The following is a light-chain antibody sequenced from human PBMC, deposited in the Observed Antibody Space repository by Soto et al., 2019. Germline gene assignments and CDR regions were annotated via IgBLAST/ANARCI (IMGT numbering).Light chain of an antibody. V-gene: IGKV3-20*01. CDR3: QQYIRSPPT. CDR1: QSVSGSY. Sequence: ESVLTQSPGTLSLSPGEGATLSCRASQSVSGSYLAWYQQTPGQAPRLLIYGASSRSTGIPDRFSGSGSGTDFTLTISRLEPEDSAVYYCQQYIRSPPTFGQGTNLEIK. J-gene: IGKJ2*01. CDR2: GAS.